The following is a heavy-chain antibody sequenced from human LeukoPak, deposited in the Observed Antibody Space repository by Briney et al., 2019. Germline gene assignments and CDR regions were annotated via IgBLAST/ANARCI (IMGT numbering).Heavy chain of an antibody. CDR1: GGTFSSYA. D-gene: IGHD3-9*01. CDR3: ARGYDILTGYSTQYYYYGMDV. J-gene: IGHJ6*02. V-gene: IGHV1-69*04. CDR2: IIPIFGIA. Sequence: ASVKVSCKASGGTFSSYAISWVRQAPGQGLEWMGRIIPIFGIANYAQKFQGRITITADKSTSTAYMELSSLRSEDTAVHYCARGYDILTGYSTQYYYYGMDVWGQGTTVTVSS.